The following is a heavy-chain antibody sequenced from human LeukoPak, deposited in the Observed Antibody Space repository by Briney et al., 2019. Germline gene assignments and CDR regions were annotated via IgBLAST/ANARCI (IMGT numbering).Heavy chain of an antibody. CDR3: TRAGAAAASFDY. J-gene: IGHJ4*02. V-gene: IGHV3-74*01. D-gene: IGHD6-13*01. CDR2: INSDGSST. Sequence: PGGSLRLSCAASGFTFSRFWMHWVRQGPGKGLVWVSRINSDGSSTSYADSVKGRFTISRDNAKSTLYLQVNSLRAEDTAAYYCTRAGAAAASFDYWGQGTLVTVSS. CDR1: GFTFSRFW.